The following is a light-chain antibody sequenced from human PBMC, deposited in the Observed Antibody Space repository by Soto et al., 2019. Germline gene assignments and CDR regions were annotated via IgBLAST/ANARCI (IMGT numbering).Light chain of an antibody. J-gene: IGKJ3*01. V-gene: IGKV3-20*01. CDR3: QQYGSSLFT. CDR2: GAS. Sequence: EIVLTQSPGTLSLSPGERATLSCRASQSVRSSYLAWYQQKPGQAPRLLIYGASTRATGIPDRFSGSGSGTDSTLTISRLEPEDFAVYYCQQYGSSLFTFGPGTKVDIK. CDR1: QSVRSSY.